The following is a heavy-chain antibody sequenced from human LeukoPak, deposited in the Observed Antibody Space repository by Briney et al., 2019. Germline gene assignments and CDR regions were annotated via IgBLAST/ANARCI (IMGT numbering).Heavy chain of an antibody. CDR3: AKDRLADYGDYYFDS. Sequence: GGSLRLSCALSGFTFSNYCMHWVRQAPGKGLEWVAVMSYYGTNKYYADSVKGGFTISRDNSNYTLYLRMNSLRAEDTAVYYCAKDRLADYGDYYFDSWGQGTLVTVSS. V-gene: IGHV3-30*18. CDR1: GFTFSNYC. CDR2: MSYYGTNK. D-gene: IGHD4-17*01. J-gene: IGHJ4*02.